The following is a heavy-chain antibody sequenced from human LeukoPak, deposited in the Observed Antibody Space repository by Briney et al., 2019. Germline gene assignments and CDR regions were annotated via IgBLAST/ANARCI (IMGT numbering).Heavy chain of an antibody. D-gene: IGHD6-13*01. V-gene: IGHV4-34*01. CDR3: ARRCKGIAAAGYYYYYYMDV. Sequence: SETLSLTCAVYGGSFSGYYWSWIRQPPGKGLEWIGEINHSGSTNYNPSLKSRVTISVDTSKNQFSLKLSSVTAADTAVYYCARRCKGIAAAGYYYYYYMDVWGKGTTATISS. CDR2: INHSGST. J-gene: IGHJ6*03. CDR1: GGSFSGYY.